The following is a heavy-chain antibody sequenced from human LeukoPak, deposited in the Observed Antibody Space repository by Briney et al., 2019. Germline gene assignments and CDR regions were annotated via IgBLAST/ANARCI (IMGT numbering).Heavy chain of an antibody. CDR2: IYYSGST. J-gene: IGHJ4*02. V-gene: IGHV4-31*03. Sequence: SETLSLTCTVSGGSISSGGYYWSWIRQHPGKGLEWIGYIYYSGSTYYNASLKSRVTISVDTSKNQFSLKLSSVTAADTAVYYCARVQVPRVVALWGQGTLVTVSS. CDR1: GGSISSGGYY. CDR3: ARVQVPRVVAL. D-gene: IGHD5-12*01.